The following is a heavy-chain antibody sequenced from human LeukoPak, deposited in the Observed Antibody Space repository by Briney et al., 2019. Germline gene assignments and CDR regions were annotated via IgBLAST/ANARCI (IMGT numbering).Heavy chain of an antibody. CDR2: IYHSGST. Sequence: SETLSLTCAVSGYSISSGYYWGWIRQPPGKGLEWIGSIYHSGSTSYNPSLTCRVTISVDTSKNQFSLKLSSVTAADTAVYYCARQTYYDFWSGYPRVPYYFDYWGQGTLVTVSS. V-gene: IGHV4-38-2*01. CDR1: GYSISSGYY. CDR3: ARQTYYDFWSGYPRVPYYFDY. J-gene: IGHJ4*02. D-gene: IGHD3-3*01.